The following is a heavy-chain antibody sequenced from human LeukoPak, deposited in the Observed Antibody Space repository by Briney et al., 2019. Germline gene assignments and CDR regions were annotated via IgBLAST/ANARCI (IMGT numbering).Heavy chain of an antibody. V-gene: IGHV4-59*08. Sequence: SETLSLTCTVSGGSISSDYWSWIRQPPGKGLEWIGYIFYSGSTNYNPSLKSRVTISVDTSKNQFSLKLSSVTAADTAVYYCARRSESSGYQFDYWGQGMVVTVSS. J-gene: IGHJ4*02. CDR1: GGSISSDY. D-gene: IGHD3-22*01. CDR3: ARRSESSGYQFDY. CDR2: IFYSGST.